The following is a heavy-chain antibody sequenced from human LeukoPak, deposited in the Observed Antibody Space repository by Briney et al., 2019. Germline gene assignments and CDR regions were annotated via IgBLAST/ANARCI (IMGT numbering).Heavy chain of an antibody. V-gene: IGHV3-30*18. D-gene: IGHD6-19*01. CDR3: AKDSSGWSRDTYYFDY. Sequence: GGSLRLSCAASGFTFSSYGMHWVRQAPGKGLEWVAVISYDGSNKYYADSVKGRFTISRDNSKNTLYLQMNSLRAEDTAVYYCAKDSSGWSRDTYYFDYWGQGTLVTVSS. J-gene: IGHJ4*02. CDR1: GFTFSSYG. CDR2: ISYDGSNK.